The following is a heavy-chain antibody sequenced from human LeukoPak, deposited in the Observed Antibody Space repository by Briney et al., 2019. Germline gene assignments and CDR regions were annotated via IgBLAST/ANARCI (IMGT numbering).Heavy chain of an antibody. CDR1: GFTFSSYS. J-gene: IGHJ3*02. Sequence: PGGSLRLSCAASGFTFSSYSMNWVRQAPGKGLEWVSYISSSSSTIYYADSVKGRFTTSRDNAKNSLYLQMNNLRAEDTAVYYCARGGPAHASDIWGQGTMVTVSS. CDR2: ISSSSSTI. V-gene: IGHV3-48*01. CDR3: ARGGPAHASDI. D-gene: IGHD3-16*01.